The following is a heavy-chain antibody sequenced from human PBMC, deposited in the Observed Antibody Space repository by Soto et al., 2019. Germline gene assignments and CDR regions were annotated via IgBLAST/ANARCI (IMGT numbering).Heavy chain of an antibody. CDR1: GFNFRSYA. CDR3: AQDCCGGASDY. CDR2: ISGSGTNI. Sequence: EVQLLVSGGGFAQPGGSLRLSCAASGFNFRSYAIHCVRQAPGMGLEWVATISGSGTNIYYADSVQGRFTISRDNSQNKLFLHMTSLRVADAATDYCAQDCCGGASDYLVQGTHVTFSS. J-gene: IGHJ4*02. D-gene: IGHD2-21*01. V-gene: IGHV3-23*01.